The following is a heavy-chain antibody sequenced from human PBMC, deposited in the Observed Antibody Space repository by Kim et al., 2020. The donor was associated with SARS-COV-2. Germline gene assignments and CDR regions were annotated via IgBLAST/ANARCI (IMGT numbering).Heavy chain of an antibody. CDR1: GGSISSYY. CDR2: IYSSGST. Sequence: SETLSLTCTVSGGSISSYYWSWIRLPPEKGLEWIGYIYSSGSTNYNPSLKSRVTMSVDTSKNQFSLKLSSVTAADTAVYYWARGYSSGSYHLDYWGQGTLVTVSS. V-gene: IGHV4-59*13. D-gene: IGHD3-10*01. J-gene: IGHJ4*02. CDR3: ARGYSSGSYHLDY.